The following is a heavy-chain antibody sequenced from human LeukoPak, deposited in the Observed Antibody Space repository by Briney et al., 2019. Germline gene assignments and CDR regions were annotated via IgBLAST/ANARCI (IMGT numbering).Heavy chain of an antibody. J-gene: IGHJ5*02. V-gene: IGHV4-34*01. CDR1: GGSLSGYY. D-gene: IGHD3-22*01. CDR3: ARPYYYDSRIDP. Sequence: PSETLSLTCAVYGGSLSGYYWSWIRQPPGKGLEWIGEINHSGSTNYNPSLKSRVTISVDTSKNQFSLKLSSVTAADTAVYYCARPYYYDSRIDPWGQGILVTVSS. CDR2: INHSGST.